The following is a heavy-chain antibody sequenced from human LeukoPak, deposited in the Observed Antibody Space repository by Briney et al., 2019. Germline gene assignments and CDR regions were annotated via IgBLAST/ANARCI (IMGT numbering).Heavy chain of an antibody. Sequence: SQTLSLTCAISGDSVSSNSAAWNWIRQSPSRGLEWLGRTYYRSKWYNDYAVSVKSRITINPDTSKNQVSLHLISVTPEDTALYYCARRMGDLHAFDIWGQGTMVTVSS. D-gene: IGHD3-16*01. V-gene: IGHV6-1*01. J-gene: IGHJ3*02. CDR2: TYYRSKWYN. CDR3: ARRMGDLHAFDI. CDR1: GDSVSSNSAA.